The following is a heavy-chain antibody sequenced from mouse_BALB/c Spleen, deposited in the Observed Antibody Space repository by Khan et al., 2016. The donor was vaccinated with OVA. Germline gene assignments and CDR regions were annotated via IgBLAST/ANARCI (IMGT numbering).Heavy chain of an antibody. D-gene: IGHD2-2*01. V-gene: IGHV1-9*01. J-gene: IGHJ3*01. CDR3: ARGGYGGFAF. CDR1: GYTFSSYW. CDR2: IFPGSVSI. Sequence: QVQLKQSGGDLMKPGASVKISCKATGYTFSSYWIEWVKQRPGHGLEWIGQIFPGSVSITYNEKFKGKATFTADTSSNTAYMQLSSLTSEDSAVYDCARGGYGGFAFWGQGTLVTVSA.